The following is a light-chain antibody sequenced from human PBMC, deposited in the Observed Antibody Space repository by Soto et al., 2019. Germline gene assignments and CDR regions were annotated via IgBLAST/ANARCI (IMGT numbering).Light chain of an antibody. CDR1: QSISSW. Sequence: EIQMTQSPSTLSASVGDRVTITCRASQSISSWLAWYQQKPGKAPKLLIYDASSLESGVPSRFSGSGSGTEFTLTISSLQPDDFETYYCQQYNSYSSITFGQGTRLEIK. CDR3: QQYNSYSSIT. V-gene: IGKV1-5*01. CDR2: DAS. J-gene: IGKJ5*01.